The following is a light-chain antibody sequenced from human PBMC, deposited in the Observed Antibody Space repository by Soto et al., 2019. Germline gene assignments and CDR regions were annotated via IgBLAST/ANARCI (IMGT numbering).Light chain of an antibody. Sequence: QSALTQPRSVSGSPGQSVTISCTGTGSDVGGYNYVSWYQQHPGKAPKLIIYDVTKRPSGVPDRFSGSKSGNTASLTISGLQAEDEADYYCCSYAGSFTFVFGTGTKLTVL. V-gene: IGLV2-11*01. CDR1: GSDVGGYNY. CDR2: DVT. CDR3: CSYAGSFTFV. J-gene: IGLJ1*01.